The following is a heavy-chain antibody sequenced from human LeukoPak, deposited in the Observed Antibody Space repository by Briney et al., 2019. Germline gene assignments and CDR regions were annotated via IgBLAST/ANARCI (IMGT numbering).Heavy chain of an antibody. CDR1: GFTFSSYA. J-gene: IGHJ4*02. CDR3: ARGSGRLRLGQAPDY. V-gene: IGHV3-23*01. D-gene: IGHD3-16*01. Sequence: PGGSLGLSCAASGFTFSSYAMTWVRQAPGKGLDWVSAISGSDGSTYYADSVKGRFTISRDNSKNTLYLQMNSLRVEDTAVYYCARGSGRLRLGQAPDYWGQGTLVTVSS. CDR2: ISGSDGST.